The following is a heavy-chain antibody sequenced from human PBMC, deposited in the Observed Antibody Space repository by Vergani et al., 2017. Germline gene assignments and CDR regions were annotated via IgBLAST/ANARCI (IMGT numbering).Heavy chain of an antibody. Sequence: EVQLLESGGGLVKPGGSLRLSCAASGFTFSSYSMNWVRQAPGKGLEWVSSISSSSSYIYYADSVKGRFTISRDNAKNSLYLQMNSLRAEDTAVYYCARKVYDFWSGYSGNYWYYYMDVWGKGTTVTVSS. V-gene: IGHV3-21*04. D-gene: IGHD3-3*01. J-gene: IGHJ6*03. CDR2: ISSSSSYI. CDR1: GFTFSSYS. CDR3: ARKVYDFWSGYSGNYWYYYMDV.